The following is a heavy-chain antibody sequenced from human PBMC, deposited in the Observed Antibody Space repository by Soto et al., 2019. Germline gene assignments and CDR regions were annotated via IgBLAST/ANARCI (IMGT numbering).Heavy chain of an antibody. CDR3: ARKYSGSYYWFDP. CDR2: IIPIFGTA. D-gene: IGHD1-26*01. V-gene: IGHV1-69*13. Sequence: SVKVSCKASGGTFSSYAISWVRQAPGQGLEWMGGIIPIFGTANYAQKFQGRVTITADESTSTAYMELSSLRSEDTAVYYCARKYSGSYYWFDPWGQGTLVTVSS. J-gene: IGHJ5*02. CDR1: GGTFSSYA.